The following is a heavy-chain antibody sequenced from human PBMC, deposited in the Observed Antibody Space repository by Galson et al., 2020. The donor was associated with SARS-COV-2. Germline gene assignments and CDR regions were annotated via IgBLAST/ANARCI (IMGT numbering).Heavy chain of an antibody. Sequence: GGSLRLSCEASGFSFRTFDMSWVRQAPGKGFEWVSVLYGAEGPTYYAESVKGRFVISKDRTKNTVYLQMNNLRAQDTAVYYCTKGAWLDDWGQGTLVTVSS. CDR3: TKGAWLDD. CDR2: LYGAEGPT. V-gene: IGHV3-23*03. J-gene: IGHJ4*02. CDR1: GFSFRTFD.